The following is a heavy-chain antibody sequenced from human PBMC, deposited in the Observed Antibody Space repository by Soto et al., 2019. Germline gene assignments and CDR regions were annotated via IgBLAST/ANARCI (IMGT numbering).Heavy chain of an antibody. D-gene: IGHD3-16*01. CDR3: VMVDNYVTPTPQDV. Sequence: QVQLVQSGDEVKKPGASVKVSCKASGYIFVNYGIAWVRHAPGQGLEWMGWISPYTGNTHSATKIQGRLTMTTDTSTSTAYVDLGSLTSDDTAVYYCVMVDNYVTPTPQDVWGQGTTGTVSS. J-gene: IGHJ6*02. CDR1: GYIFVNYG. V-gene: IGHV1-18*01. CDR2: ISPYTGNT.